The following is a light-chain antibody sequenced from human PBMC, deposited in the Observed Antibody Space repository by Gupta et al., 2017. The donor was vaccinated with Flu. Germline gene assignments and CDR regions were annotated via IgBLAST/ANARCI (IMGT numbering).Light chain of an antibody. J-gene: IGKJ2*03. CDR1: QSISSY. CDR3: QQSYSTPQS. CDR2: AAS. V-gene: IGKV1-39*01. Sequence: DIQMTQSPSPLSASVGDRVTITCRASQSISSYLNWYQQKPGKAPKLLIYAASSLQSGVPSRFSGSGSGTDFTPTISSLQPEDFATYYCQQSYSTPQSFGQGTKLEIK.